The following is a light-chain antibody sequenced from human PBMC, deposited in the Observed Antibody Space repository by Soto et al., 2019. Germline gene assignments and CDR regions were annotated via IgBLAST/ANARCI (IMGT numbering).Light chain of an antibody. CDR3: MQALQTPLT. CDR2: LGS. V-gene: IGKV2-28*01. J-gene: IGKJ5*01. CDR1: QSLLHSNGYNY. Sequence: DIVMTQSPLSLPVTPGEPASISCRSSQSLLHSNGYNYFDWYLQKPGQSPQLLIYLGSNRASGVPDRFSGSGSGTDFTLRISRVEAEDVRVYYCMQALQTPLTFGQGTRLEIK.